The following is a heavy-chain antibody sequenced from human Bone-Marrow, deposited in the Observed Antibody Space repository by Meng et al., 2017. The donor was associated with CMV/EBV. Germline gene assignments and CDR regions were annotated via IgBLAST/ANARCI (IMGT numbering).Heavy chain of an antibody. J-gene: IGHJ6*02. CDR2: IKQDGSEK. Sequence: GESLKISCAASGFTFSSYWMSWVRQAPGKGLEWVANIKQDGSEKYYADSVKGRFTISRDNAKNSLYLQMNSLRAEDTAVYYCARDYGQFGSRAYGMDVWGQGTTVTVSS. V-gene: IGHV3-7*01. CDR1: GFTFSSYW. D-gene: IGHD2-2*01. CDR3: ARDYGQFGSRAYGMDV.